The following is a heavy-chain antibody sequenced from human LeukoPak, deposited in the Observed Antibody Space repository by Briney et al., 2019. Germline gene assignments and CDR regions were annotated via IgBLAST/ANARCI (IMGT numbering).Heavy chain of an antibody. CDR1: GYTFTDYY. Sequence: ASVKVSCRASGYTFTDYYIHWVRQAPGQGLEWMGWINPDNGGTNYAQKFQGRVTMTRDTPIRTVYMDLSRLRSDDTAVFYCTREARVGNWFDPWGQGTQVTVSS. CDR2: INPDNGGT. CDR3: TREARVGNWFDP. J-gene: IGHJ5*02. V-gene: IGHV1-2*02. D-gene: IGHD2-2*01.